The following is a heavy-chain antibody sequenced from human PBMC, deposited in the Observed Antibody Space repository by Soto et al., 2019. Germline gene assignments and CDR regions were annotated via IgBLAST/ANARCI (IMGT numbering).Heavy chain of an antibody. CDR3: ARGRGVGVVVVAATRDTLLMDV. J-gene: IGHJ6*02. Sequence: ASVKVSCKASGYTFTGYYMHWVRQAPGQGLEWMGWINPNSGGTNYAQKFRGRVTMTRDTSISTAYMELSRLRSDDTAVYYCARGRGVGVVVVAATRDTLLMDVWGQGTTVTVSS. CDR2: INPNSGGT. CDR1: GYTFTGYY. D-gene: IGHD2-15*01. V-gene: IGHV1-2*02.